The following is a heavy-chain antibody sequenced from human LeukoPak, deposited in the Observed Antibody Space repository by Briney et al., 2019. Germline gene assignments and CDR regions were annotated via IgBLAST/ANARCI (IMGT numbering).Heavy chain of an antibody. Sequence: PSETLSLTCTVSGGSISSSYYYWGWIRQPPGKGLEWIGSIYSSGSTYYNPSLKSRVTISVDTSKNQFSLKLSSVTAADTAVYYCARVYGSGSYYTSFYYFDYWGQGTLVTVSS. V-gene: IGHV4-39*01. CDR1: GGSISSSYYY. CDR2: IYSSGST. CDR3: ARVYGSGSYYTSFYYFDY. D-gene: IGHD3-10*01. J-gene: IGHJ4*02.